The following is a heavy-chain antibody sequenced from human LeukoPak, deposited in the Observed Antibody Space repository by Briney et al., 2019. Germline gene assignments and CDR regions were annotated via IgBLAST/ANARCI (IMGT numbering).Heavy chain of an antibody. J-gene: IGHJ4*02. D-gene: IGHD2-15*01. Sequence: GGSLRLSCAASGFTFSSYAMSWVRQAPGKGLEWVSAISGSGGSTYYADSVKGRFTISRDNSKNTLYLQMNSLRAEDTAVYYCAKDFVVVAATPYYFDYWGQGTLVTVSS. CDR3: AKDFVVVAATPYYFDY. CDR2: ISGSGGST. V-gene: IGHV3-23*01. CDR1: GFTFSSYA.